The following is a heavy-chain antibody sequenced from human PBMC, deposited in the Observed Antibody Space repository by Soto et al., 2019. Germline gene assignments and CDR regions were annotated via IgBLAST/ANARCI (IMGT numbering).Heavy chain of an antibody. Sequence: SVKVSCKASGGTFSSYAISWVRQAPGQGLEWMGGIIPIFGTANYAQKFQGRVTITADESTSTAYMELSSLRSEDTAVYYCATKAMVTSYYYGMDVWGQGTTVTVSS. J-gene: IGHJ6*02. CDR3: ATKAMVTSYYYGMDV. CDR1: GGTFSSYA. V-gene: IGHV1-69*13. CDR2: IIPIFGTA. D-gene: IGHD5-18*01.